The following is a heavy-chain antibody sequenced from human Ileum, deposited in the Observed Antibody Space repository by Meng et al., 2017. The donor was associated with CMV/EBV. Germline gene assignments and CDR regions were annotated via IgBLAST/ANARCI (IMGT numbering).Heavy chain of an antibody. Sequence: GGSLRLSCTTSGFTFGDYVMTWVRQAPGKGLEWVSHISGKNSGGTTEYAASVKGRFTISRDDSKSIAYLQMNSLKSEDTAVYYCTRWRYTSSFDCWGQGTLVTVSS. CDR2: ISGKNSGGTT. D-gene: IGHD6-6*01. CDR1: GFTFGDYV. CDR3: TRWRYTSSFDC. V-gene: IGHV3-49*04. J-gene: IGHJ4*02.